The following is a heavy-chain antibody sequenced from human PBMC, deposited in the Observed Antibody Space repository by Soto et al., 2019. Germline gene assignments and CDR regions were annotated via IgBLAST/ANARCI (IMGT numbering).Heavy chain of an antibody. CDR2: ISCSGGST. J-gene: IGHJ3*02. CDR1: GFTFSSYA. CDR3: AKPNLGYCSSTSCRAAFDI. Sequence: EVQLLESGGGLVQPGGSLRLSCAASGFTFSSYAMSWVRQAPGKGLEWVSAISCSGGSTYYADSVQGRFTISRDNSKNTLYLQMNSLRAGDTAVYYCAKPNLGYCSSTSCRAAFDIWGQGTMVTVSS. V-gene: IGHV3-23*01. D-gene: IGHD2-2*01.